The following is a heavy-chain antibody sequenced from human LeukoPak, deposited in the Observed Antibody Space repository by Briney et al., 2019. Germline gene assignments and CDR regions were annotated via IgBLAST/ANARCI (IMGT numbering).Heavy chain of an antibody. CDR1: GFTFSSYA. V-gene: IGHV3-23*01. J-gene: IGHJ4*02. D-gene: IGHD2-15*01. CDR2: ISASGRTT. Sequence: PGGSLRLSCAAAGFTFSSYAMSCVRQAPGKGLEWVSRISASGRTTDYADSVKGRFTISRDNSKNTVYLQMNSLRAEDTAVYYCAKLCSGGSCYWNYWGQGTLVTVSS. CDR3: AKLCSGGSCYWNY.